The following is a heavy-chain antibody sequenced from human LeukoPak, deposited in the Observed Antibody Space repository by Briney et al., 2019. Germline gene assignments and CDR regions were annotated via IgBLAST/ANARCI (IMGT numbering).Heavy chain of an antibody. Sequence: GWSLRLSCAASVFSFSDHGMHWVRQARGKGRGWVGMISWDVNEKHYGDSVKGRFTISRDNSKNTLYLQMNSLTTEDTAVYYCAKEGGTTGWLTTDYWGQGTLITVSS. CDR3: AKEGGTTGWLTTDY. V-gene: IGHV3-30*18. D-gene: IGHD1-1*01. CDR1: VFSFSDHG. J-gene: IGHJ4*02. CDR2: ISWDVNEK.